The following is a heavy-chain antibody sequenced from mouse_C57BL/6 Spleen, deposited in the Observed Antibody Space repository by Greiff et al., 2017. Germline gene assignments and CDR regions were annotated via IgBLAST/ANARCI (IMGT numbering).Heavy chain of an antibody. J-gene: IGHJ4*01. V-gene: IGHV1-26*01. CDR3: ARIYYYGSSGAMDY. D-gene: IGHD1-1*01. CDR1: GYTFTDYY. Sequence: VQLKQSGPELVKPGASVKISCKASGYTFTDYYMNWVKQSHGKSLEWIGDINPNNGGTSYNQKFKGKATLTVDKSSSTAYMELRSLTSEDAAVYYCARIYYYGSSGAMDYWGQGTSVTVSS. CDR2: INPNNGGT.